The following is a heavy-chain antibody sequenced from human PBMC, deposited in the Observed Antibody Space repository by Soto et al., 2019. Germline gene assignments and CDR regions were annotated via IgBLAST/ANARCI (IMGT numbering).Heavy chain of an antibody. CDR1: GFTFSSYA. D-gene: IGHD4-17*01. CDR2: ISSNGGST. V-gene: IGHV3-64*01. Sequence: EVQLVESGGGLVQPGGSLRLSCAASGFTFSSYAMHWVRQAPGKGLEYVSAISSNGGSTYYANSVKGRFTISRDNSKNTLYLQMGSPRAEDMAVYYCASLTTVTPGGACDIWGQGTMVTVSS. J-gene: IGHJ3*02. CDR3: ASLTTVTPGGACDI.